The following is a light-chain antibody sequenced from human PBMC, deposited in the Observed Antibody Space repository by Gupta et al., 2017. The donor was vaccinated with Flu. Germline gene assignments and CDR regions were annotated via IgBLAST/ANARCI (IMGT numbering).Light chain of an antibody. CDR3: QQYNNWPMYT. V-gene: IGKV3-15*01. Sequence: ATRSVSPGERAPLSCRASQSVSSTLAWYQQKPGQAPRLLIYGASTRATGIPARFSGSGSGTEFTLTISSLQSEDFAVYYCQQYNNWPMYTFGQGTKLEIK. CDR2: GAS. CDR1: QSVSST. J-gene: IGKJ2*01.